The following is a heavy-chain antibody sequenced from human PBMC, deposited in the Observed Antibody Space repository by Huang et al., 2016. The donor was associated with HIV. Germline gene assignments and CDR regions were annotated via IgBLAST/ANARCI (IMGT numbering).Heavy chain of an antibody. CDR1: GGSFSGHY. CDR2: ISDTAST. CDR3: ARMFKYDSGGYWGNDAFDI. V-gene: IGHV4-34*02. Sequence: QVQLQQWGAELLKPSETLSLTCAVSGGSFSGHYWTWIRQPPGRGLEWIGEISDTASTTYIPSPKSRVTVSGDTSHGQFSLKLKSVTAADTAIYYCARMFKYDSGGYWGNDAFDIWGQGTMVTVSS. J-gene: IGHJ3*02. D-gene: IGHD3-22*01.